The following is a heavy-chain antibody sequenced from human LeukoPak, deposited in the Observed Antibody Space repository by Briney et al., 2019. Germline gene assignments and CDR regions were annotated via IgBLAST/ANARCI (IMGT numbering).Heavy chain of an antibody. CDR2: IYYSGST. D-gene: IGHD3-22*01. V-gene: IGHV4-39*01. CDR1: GFSVGSNY. Sequence: GSLRLSCAASGFSVGSNYMTWVRQPPGKGLEWIWSIYYSGSTYYNPSLKSRVTISVDTSKNQFSLKLSSVTAADTAVYYCARRDSSGYYFDYWGQGTLVTVSS. CDR3: ARRDSSGYYFDY. J-gene: IGHJ4*02.